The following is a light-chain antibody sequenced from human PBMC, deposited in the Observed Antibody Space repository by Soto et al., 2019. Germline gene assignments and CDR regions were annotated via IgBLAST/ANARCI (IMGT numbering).Light chain of an antibody. Sequence: EIVMTQSPATLSVSPGERATLSCRASQSVSSDLAWYQQKPGQAPRLLIYGASTRDTGIPARFGGSGSGTDFTLTISSLQSEDFAVYYCQQYNNYLVTFGGGTKVDI. V-gene: IGKV3-15*01. CDR3: QQYNNYLVT. J-gene: IGKJ4*01. CDR1: QSVSSD. CDR2: GAS.